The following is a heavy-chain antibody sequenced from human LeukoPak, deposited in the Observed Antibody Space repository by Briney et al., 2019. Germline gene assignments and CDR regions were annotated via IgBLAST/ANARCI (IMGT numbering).Heavy chain of an antibody. CDR3: ARRTVSSSSGFDY. J-gene: IGHJ4*02. D-gene: IGHD6-6*01. CDR1: GYSISSGYH. Sequence: PSETLSLTCVVSGYSISSGYHWGWIRQSPGKGLEWIGFMYHSGSTYYDPSLKSRVTISVDTSKNQFSLKLSSVTAADTAVYYCARRTVSSSSGFDYWGQGTLVTVSS. V-gene: IGHV4-38-2*01. CDR2: MYHSGST.